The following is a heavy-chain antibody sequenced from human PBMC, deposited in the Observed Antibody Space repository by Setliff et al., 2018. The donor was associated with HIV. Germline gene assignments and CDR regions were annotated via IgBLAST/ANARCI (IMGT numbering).Heavy chain of an antibody. CDR2: ISTYSDET. CDR3: ARDVEHMMDV. CDR1: GYTFTAYG. J-gene: IGHJ6*02. Sequence: RASVKVSCKPSGYTFTAYGLSWVRQAPGQGLEWMGWISTYSDETSYAQRLQGRVTMTTDTSTSTAYMELRRLTFDDTAVYYCARDVEHMMDVWGQGTTVTVS. V-gene: IGHV1-18*01.